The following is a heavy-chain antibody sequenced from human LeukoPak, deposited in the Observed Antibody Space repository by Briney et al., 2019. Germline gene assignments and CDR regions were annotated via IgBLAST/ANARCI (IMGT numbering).Heavy chain of an antibody. Sequence: PGRSLRLSCVVSAFTFSGYSMHWVRQAPGKGLEWVAFISHDGSNKYCADSLKGRFTISRDNSKNTLFLQMNSLRPEDTAVYCCARVGYDYNWYDAFDIWGQGTMVTVSS. D-gene: IGHD1-1*01. CDR2: ISHDGSNK. CDR3: ARVGYDYNWYDAFDI. CDR1: AFTFSGYS. J-gene: IGHJ3*02. V-gene: IGHV3-30*04.